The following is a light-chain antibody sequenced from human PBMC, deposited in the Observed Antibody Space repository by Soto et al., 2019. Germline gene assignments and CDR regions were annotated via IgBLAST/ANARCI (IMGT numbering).Light chain of an antibody. CDR1: QSVSYN. J-gene: IGKJ5*01. CDR2: SAS. V-gene: IGKV3-15*01. CDR3: QQYNNWPPIS. Sequence: EIVMTQSPATLSVSPGERATLTCRASQSVSYNLAWYQQKPGQAPRLLIYSASSRATGIPARFSGSGSGTEFTLTISSLQSEDFAVYYCQQYNNWPPISFGQGTRLEIK.